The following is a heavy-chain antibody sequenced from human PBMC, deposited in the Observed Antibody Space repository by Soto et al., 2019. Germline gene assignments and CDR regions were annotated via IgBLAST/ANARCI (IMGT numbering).Heavy chain of an antibody. CDR1: GFTFSSYG. CDR2: IWYDGSNK. J-gene: IGHJ6*02. D-gene: IGHD3-22*01. V-gene: IGHV3-33*01. CDR3: ARAQRAHMYYYDSSGYYDYYGMDV. Sequence: QVQLVESGGGVVQPGRSLRLSCAASGFTFSSYGMHWVRQAPGKGLEWVAVIWYDGSNKYYADSVKGRFTISRDNSKNTLYLQMNSLRAEDTAVYYCARAQRAHMYYYDSSGYYDYYGMDVWGQGTTVTVSS.